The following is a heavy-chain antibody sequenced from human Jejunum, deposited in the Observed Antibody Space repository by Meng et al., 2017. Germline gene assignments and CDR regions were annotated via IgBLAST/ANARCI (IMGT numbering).Heavy chain of an antibody. V-gene: IGHV3-48*03. CDR2: ISNGGGRTI. D-gene: IGHD7-27*01. CDR3: AREAGDLRAFDI. Sequence: GGSLRLSCEVSGFIFSSFEMNWVRQAPGKGLEWISYISNGGGRTIYYADSVKGRFTISRDNAKNSLSLQMSSLRAEDTAIYYCAREAGDLRAFDIWGQGTMVTVSS. J-gene: IGHJ3*02. CDR1: GFIFSSFE.